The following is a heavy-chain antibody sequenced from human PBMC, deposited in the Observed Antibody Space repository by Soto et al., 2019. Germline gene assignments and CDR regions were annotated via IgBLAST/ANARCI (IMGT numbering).Heavy chain of an antibody. V-gene: IGHV4-30-2*01. Sequence: QLQLQESGSGLVKPSQTLSLTCAVSGGSISSGGYSWSWIRQPPGEGLEWIGYIYHSGSTYYTPSLKSRAXIXVXMSKNHFSLMLSSVTAADTAVYYCARGGKTVTTFDSWGLGTLVTVSS. CDR2: IYHSGST. D-gene: IGHD4-17*01. CDR1: GGSISSGGYS. J-gene: IGHJ4*02. CDR3: ARGGKTVTTFDS.